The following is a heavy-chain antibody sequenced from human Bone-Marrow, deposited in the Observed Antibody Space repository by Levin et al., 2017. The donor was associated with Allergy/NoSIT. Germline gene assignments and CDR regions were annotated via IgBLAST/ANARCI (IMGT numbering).Heavy chain of an antibody. J-gene: IGHJ4*02. Sequence: PGGSLRLSCATSGFTFSTYAMTWVRQAPGKGLEWISGLNDLDSSTYYIDSVKGRFTISRDNSKNTLYLQMNSLRAEDTAVYYCAREIDSAFGYWGQGTLVTVSS. CDR3: AREIDSAFGY. D-gene: IGHD2-21*01. CDR2: LNDLDSST. V-gene: IGHV3-23*01. CDR1: GFTFSTYA.